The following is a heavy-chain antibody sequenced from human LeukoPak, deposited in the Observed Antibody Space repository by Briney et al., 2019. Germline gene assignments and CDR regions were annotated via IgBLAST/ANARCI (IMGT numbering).Heavy chain of an antibody. J-gene: IGHJ4*02. V-gene: IGHV1-2*02. CDR3: ASATEHYYDSSGYYPSYFDY. CDR2: INPNSGGK. Sequence: GASVKVSCKASGYTFTGYYMHWVRQAPGQGLEWMGWINPNSGGKNYAQKFQGRVTMTRDTSISTAYMELSRLRSDDTAVYYCASATEHYYDSSGYYPSYFDYWGQGTLVTVSS. CDR1: GYTFTGYY. D-gene: IGHD3-22*01.